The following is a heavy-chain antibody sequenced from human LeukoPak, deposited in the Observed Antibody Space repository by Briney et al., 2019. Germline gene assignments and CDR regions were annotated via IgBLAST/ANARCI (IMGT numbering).Heavy chain of an antibody. Sequence: GRSLRLSCAASGFTFDDYAMHWVRQAPGKGLEWVSGISWNSGSIAYADSVKGRFTISRDNAKNSLYLQMNSLGAEDTALYYCAKANGYSTSSYYFDYWGQGTLVTVSS. CDR2: ISWNSGSI. J-gene: IGHJ4*02. D-gene: IGHD6-6*01. V-gene: IGHV3-9*01. CDR3: AKANGYSTSSYYFDY. CDR1: GFTFDDYA.